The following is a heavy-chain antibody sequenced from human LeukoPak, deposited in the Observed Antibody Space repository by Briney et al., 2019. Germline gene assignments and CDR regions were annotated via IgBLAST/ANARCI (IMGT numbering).Heavy chain of an antibody. V-gene: IGHV4-4*07. CDR3: ASGYDARAAFLVY. CDR1: GGSISSYY. J-gene: IGHJ4*02. CDR2: IYTSGST. Sequence: SETLSLTCTVSGGSISSYYWSWIRQPAEKGLEWIGRIYTSGSTNYNPSLKSRVTMSVDTSKNQLSLKLSSVTAADTAVYYCASGYDARAAFLVYWGQGTLVTVSS. D-gene: IGHD3-3*01.